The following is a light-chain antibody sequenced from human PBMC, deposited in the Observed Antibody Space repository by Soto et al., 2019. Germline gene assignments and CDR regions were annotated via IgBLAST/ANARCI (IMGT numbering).Light chain of an antibody. CDR2: DVS. V-gene: IGLV2-14*01. J-gene: IGLJ2*01. CDR3: SSYTISSTPQMV. Sequence: QSALTQPASVSGSPGQSITISCTGTSSDVGGYNYVSWYQQHPGKAPKFMIYDVSNRPSGVSNRFSVSKSGNTASLTISGLQAEDEADYYFSSYTISSTPQMVFGGGTKLTVL. CDR1: SSDVGGYNY.